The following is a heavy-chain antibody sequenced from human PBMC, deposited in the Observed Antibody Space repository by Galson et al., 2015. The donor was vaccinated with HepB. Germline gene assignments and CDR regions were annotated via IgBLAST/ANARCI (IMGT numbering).Heavy chain of an antibody. V-gene: IGHV3-21*01. Sequence: SLRLSCAASGFTFSSYSMNWVRQAPGKGLEWVSSISSSSSYIYYADSVKGRFTISRDNAKNSLYLQMNSQRAEDTAVYYCSSDVDGGIAVAGVSHYYYYYGMDVWGQGTTVTVSS. CDR2: ISSSSSYI. CDR1: GFTFSSYS. D-gene: IGHD6-19*01. CDR3: SSDVDGGIAVAGVSHYYYYYGMDV. J-gene: IGHJ6*02.